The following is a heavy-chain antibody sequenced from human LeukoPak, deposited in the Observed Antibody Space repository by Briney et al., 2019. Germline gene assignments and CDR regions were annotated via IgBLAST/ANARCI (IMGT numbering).Heavy chain of an antibody. J-gene: IGHJ4*02. Sequence: ASVKVSCKASGYTFTGYYMHWVRQAPGQGPEWMGWINPNSGGTNYAQKFQGGVTMTRDMSISTAYMELSRLRSDDTAVYYCARQSTRLFNTGSYYPPPAYDYWGQGTLVIVSS. CDR3: ARQSTRLFNTGSYYPPPAYDY. CDR2: INPNSGGT. CDR1: GYTFTGYY. D-gene: IGHD1-26*01. V-gene: IGHV1-2*02.